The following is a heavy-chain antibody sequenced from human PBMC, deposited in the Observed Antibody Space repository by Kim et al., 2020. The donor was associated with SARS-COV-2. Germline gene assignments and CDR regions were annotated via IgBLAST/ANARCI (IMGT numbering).Heavy chain of an antibody. Sequence: GGSLRLSCAASGFTFSSYAMSWVRQAPGKGLEWVSAISGSGGSTYYADSVKGRFTISRDNSKNTLYLQMNSLRAEDTAVYYCAKDGPGQVPAATAPDYWGQGTLVTVSS. CDR3: AKDGPGQVPAATAPDY. J-gene: IGHJ4*02. CDR1: GFTFSSYA. D-gene: IGHD2-2*01. V-gene: IGHV3-23*01. CDR2: ISGSGGST.